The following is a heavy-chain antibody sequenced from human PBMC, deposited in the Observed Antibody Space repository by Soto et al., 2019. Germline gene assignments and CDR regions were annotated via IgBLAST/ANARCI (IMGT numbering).Heavy chain of an antibody. V-gene: IGHV3-11*06. D-gene: IGHD6-13*01. Sequence: QVQLVESGGGLVKPGGSLRLSCAASGFTFSDYYMTWIRQAPGKGLEWVSYIVSRSAYTAYAESVKGRFTISRDNAKKSLYLEVNGLRVEDTAVYYCARLRASSWYMGGYLDYWGQGTVVTVSS. J-gene: IGHJ4*02. CDR3: ARLRASSWYMGGYLDY. CDR2: IVSRSAYT. CDR1: GFTFSDYY.